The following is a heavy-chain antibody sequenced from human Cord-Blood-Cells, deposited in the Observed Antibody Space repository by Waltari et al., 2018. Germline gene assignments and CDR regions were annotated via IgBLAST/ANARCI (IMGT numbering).Heavy chain of an antibody. V-gene: IGHV3-53*02. CDR3: ARSMRYDYAFDI. D-gene: IGHD5-12*01. Sequence: EVQLVETGGGLIQPGGSLRLSCAASGFTVSSNYMSWVRQAPGKGLEGVSVIYSGGNTYYADSVKGRFTISRDNSKNTLYLQMNSLRAEDTAVYYCARSMRYDYAFDIWGQGTMVTVSS. CDR1: GFTVSSNY. CDR2: IYSGGNT. J-gene: IGHJ3*02.